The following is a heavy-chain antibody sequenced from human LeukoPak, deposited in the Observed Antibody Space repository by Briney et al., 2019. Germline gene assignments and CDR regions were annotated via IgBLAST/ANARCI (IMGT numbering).Heavy chain of an antibody. CDR2: INTDGSST. CDR3: AKTGSGYYYFDY. D-gene: IGHD5-12*01. Sequence: GESLKISCKGSGYSFTSYWMHWVRQAPGKGLVWVSRINTDGSSTSYADSVKGRFTISRDNSKNTLYLQMNSLRAEDTAVYYCAKTGSGYYYFDYWGQGTLVTVSS. J-gene: IGHJ4*02. CDR1: GYSFTSYW. V-gene: IGHV3-74*01.